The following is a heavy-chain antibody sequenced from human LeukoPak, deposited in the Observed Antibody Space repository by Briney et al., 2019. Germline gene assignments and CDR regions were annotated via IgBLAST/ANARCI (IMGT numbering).Heavy chain of an antibody. Sequence: GGSLRLSCAASGFPFSSYWMSCVRQAPGKGLEWVANIKPDGSEKSYVDSVKGRFTISRDNAKNSLYLQMNSLRAEDTAVYYCARGQMAGYWGQGTLVTVSS. J-gene: IGHJ4*02. CDR2: IKPDGSEK. V-gene: IGHV3-7*05. D-gene: IGHD5-24*01. CDR3: ARGQMAGY. CDR1: GFPFSSYW.